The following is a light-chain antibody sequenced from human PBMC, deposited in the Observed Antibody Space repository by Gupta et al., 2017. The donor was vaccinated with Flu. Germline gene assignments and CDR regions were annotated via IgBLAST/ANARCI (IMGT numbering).Light chain of an antibody. Sequence: DIVMTQSPDSLAVSLGERATINCKSSQSVFYSSNNKNYLAWYQQKPGQPPKLLIYWASTRESGVPDRFSGSGSGTDFTLTISSLQAEDVAVYYCQQYYSTPQLTFGGGTKVELK. CDR2: WAS. CDR1: QSVFYSSNNKNY. J-gene: IGKJ4*01. V-gene: IGKV4-1*01. CDR3: QQYYSTPQLT.